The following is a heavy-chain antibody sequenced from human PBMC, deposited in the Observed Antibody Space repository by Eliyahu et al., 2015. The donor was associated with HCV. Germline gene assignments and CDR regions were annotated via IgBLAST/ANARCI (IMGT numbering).Heavy chain of an antibody. J-gene: IGHJ3*01. CDR2: ISYDGSSA. Sequence: QVQLVESGGGVVQPGDSLRLSCAASGFXFSXXDMHWVRQAPAKGLEWVASISYDGSSAYYADSVRGRFTFSRDNSRNTVHLQMNSLRAEDTAVYYCAKDRSRGWLQLPKGTFDVWGEGTLVTLSS. CDR1: GFXFSXXD. V-gene: IGHV3-30*18. CDR3: AKDRSRGWLQLPKGTFDV. D-gene: IGHD5-24*01.